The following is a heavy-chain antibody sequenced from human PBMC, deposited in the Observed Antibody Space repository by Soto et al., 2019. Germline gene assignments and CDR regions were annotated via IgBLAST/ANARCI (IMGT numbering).Heavy chain of an antibody. CDR1: GGPFSNYA. V-gene: IGHV1-69*05. D-gene: IGHD3-16*02. CDR3: ARSSGGVFGIIIEGSNWLAP. J-gene: IGHJ5*02. CDR2: IIPTFTTGIIPIFGTP. Sequence: SVKVSCKASGGPFSNYAINWVRQAPGQGLEWMGGIIPTFTTGIIPIFGTPTYAQNFQGRITMTTDTSTSTVYMELRSLRSEDTAVYYCARSSGGVFGIIIEGSNWLAPWGQGSLVTVSS.